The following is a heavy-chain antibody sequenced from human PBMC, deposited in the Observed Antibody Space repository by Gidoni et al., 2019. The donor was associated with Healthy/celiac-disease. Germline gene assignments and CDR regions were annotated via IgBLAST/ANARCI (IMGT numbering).Heavy chain of an antibody. CDR3: ARGPIGNYYGSGSYYRYYYYMDV. CDR1: GGSFSGSY. D-gene: IGHD3-10*01. V-gene: IGHV4-34*01. CDR2: INHSGST. J-gene: IGHJ6*03. Sequence: QVQLQQWGAGLLKPSETLSLTCAVYGGSFSGSYWSWIRQPPGKGLEWIGEINHSGSTNYNPSLKSRVTISVDTSKNQFSLKLSSVTAADTAVYYCARGPIGNYYGSGSYYRYYYYMDVWGKGTTVTVSS.